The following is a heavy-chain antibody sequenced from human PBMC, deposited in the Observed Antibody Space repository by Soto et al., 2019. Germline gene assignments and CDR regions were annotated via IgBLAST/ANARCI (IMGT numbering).Heavy chain of an antibody. CDR3: AREVRGYSYGLFDY. J-gene: IGHJ4*02. CDR1: GGTFSSYA. V-gene: IGHV1-69*01. Sequence: QVQLVQSGAEVQKPGSSVKVSCKASGGTFSSYAISWVRQAPGQGLEWMGGIIPIFGTADYAQKFQGRATITADESTSTAYMELSSLRSEDTAVYYCAREVRGYSYGLFDYWGQGTLVTVSS. D-gene: IGHD5-18*01. CDR2: IIPIFGTA.